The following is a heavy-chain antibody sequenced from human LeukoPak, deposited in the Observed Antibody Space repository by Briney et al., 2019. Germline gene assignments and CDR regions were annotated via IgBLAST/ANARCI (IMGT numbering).Heavy chain of an antibody. CDR2: INPDNGGT. CDR3: ARDPSNSGYDYLYYFDY. V-gene: IGHV1-2*02. D-gene: IGHD5-12*01. J-gene: IGHJ4*02. Sequence: ASVKVSFKASGYTFTGYYMHWVRQAPGQGLEWMGCINPDNGGTNYAQKFQSRGTTTRVVSTSTDYMVLMRLMSDDAAADYYARDPSNSGYDYLYYFDYWGQGTLVTVSS. CDR1: GYTFTGYY.